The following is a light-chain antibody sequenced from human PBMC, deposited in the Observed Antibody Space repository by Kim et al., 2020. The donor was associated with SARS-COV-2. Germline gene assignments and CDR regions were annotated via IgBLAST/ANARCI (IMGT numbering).Light chain of an antibody. CDR3: QQSDDPPFT. V-gene: IGKV1-33*01. CDR1: QNITNH. CDR2: DAS. Sequence: ASVGDRVTITCRTSQNITNHLHWYQQQPGRAPKLLISDASTLQGGVPSRFSGSGSETDFTFTISSLQPEDIATYFCQQSDDPPFTFGPGTKVDIK. J-gene: IGKJ3*01.